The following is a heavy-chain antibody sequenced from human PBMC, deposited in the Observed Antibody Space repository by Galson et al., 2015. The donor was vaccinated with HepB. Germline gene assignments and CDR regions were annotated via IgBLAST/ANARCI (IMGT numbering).Heavy chain of an antibody. CDR3: ARAISSWLRFSESQAIPYGMDV. CDR1: GYTFTSYG. J-gene: IGHJ6*02. CDR2: ISAYNGNT. V-gene: IGHV1-18*04. Sequence: SVKVSCKASGYTFTSYGISWVRQAPGQGLEWMGWISAYNGNTNYAQKLQGRVTMTTDTSTSTAYMELRSLRSDDTAVYYCARAISSWLRFSESQAIPYGMDVWGQGTTVTVSS. D-gene: IGHD3-3*01.